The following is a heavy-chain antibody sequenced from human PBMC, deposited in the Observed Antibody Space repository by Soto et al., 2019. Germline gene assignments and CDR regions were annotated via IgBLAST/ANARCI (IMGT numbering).Heavy chain of an antibody. V-gene: IGHV4-39*01. D-gene: IGHD6-19*01. Sequence: PSETLSLTCTVSGGSISSSDYYWGWIRQPPGRGLEWIGSISYSGSTYYNPSLNSRVTISVDPSKNQFSLKQSSVTAADTAVFYCARHHVSGWYFDYWGQGTLVTVSS. CDR1: GGSISSSDYY. CDR2: ISYSGST. J-gene: IGHJ4*02. CDR3: ARHHVSGWYFDY.